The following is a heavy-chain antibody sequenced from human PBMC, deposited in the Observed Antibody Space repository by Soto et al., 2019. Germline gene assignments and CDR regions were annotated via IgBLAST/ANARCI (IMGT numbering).Heavy chain of an antibody. CDR1: GYTFSGYY. CDR2: INPNSGAT. V-gene: IGHV1-2*04. CDR3: AASSVPPPSHFDY. J-gene: IGHJ4*02. Sequence: ASVKVSCKTSGYTFSGYYMHWVRQAPGQGLEWMGWINPNSGATKYAQNFQGWVTMTRDTSITTAYMQLRMLRSDDTAVYYCAASSVPPPSHFDYWGQGTLVTVS.